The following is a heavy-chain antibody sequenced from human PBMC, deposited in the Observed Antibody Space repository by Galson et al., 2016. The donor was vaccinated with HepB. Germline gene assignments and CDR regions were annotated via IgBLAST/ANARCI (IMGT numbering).Heavy chain of an antibody. D-gene: IGHD5-24*01. Sequence: SVKVSCKASGYRFTTYYIHWVRQAPGQGLEWMGRINPHSDDTHYAQRVQGRVTVTRDTSISTVYMELRRLTYDDTAIHYCAGDEDGDWFDPWGQGTLVTVSS. J-gene: IGHJ5*02. V-gene: IGHV1-2*06. CDR3: AGDEDGDWFDP. CDR2: INPHSDDT. CDR1: GYRFTTYY.